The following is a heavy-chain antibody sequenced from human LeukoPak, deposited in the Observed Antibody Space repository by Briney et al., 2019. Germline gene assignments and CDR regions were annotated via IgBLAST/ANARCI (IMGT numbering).Heavy chain of an antibody. V-gene: IGHV4-34*01. J-gene: IGHJ4*02. CDR1: GGSFSGYY. Sequence: SETLSLTCAVYGGSFSGYYWSWIRQPPGKGLEWIGSIYYSGSTYYNPSLKSRVTISVDTSKNQFSLKLSSVTAADTAVYYCARQDIVATIYHDWGQGTLVTVSS. D-gene: IGHD5-12*01. CDR3: ARQDIVATIYHD. CDR2: IYYSGST.